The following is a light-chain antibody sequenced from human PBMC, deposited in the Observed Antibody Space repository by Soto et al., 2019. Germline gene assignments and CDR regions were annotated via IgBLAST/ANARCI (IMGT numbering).Light chain of an antibody. V-gene: IGKV1-9*01. Sequence: IQLTQSPSSLSASVGDSVTITCRASQGISSYLAWYQQEPGKAPKLLIYAASTLQSGVPSRFSGGGSGTDFTLTISSLQPEDFATYYCQQLNSYPLTFGRGTTVEIK. CDR1: QGISSY. CDR2: AAS. CDR3: QQLNSYPLT. J-gene: IGKJ4*01.